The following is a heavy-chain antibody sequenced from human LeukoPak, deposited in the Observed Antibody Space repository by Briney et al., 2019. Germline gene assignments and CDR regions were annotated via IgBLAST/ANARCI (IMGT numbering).Heavy chain of an antibody. J-gene: IGHJ4*02. CDR2: INPNTGVT. Sequence: ASVKVSCKASPYTFSNYYIHWVRQAPEQGLEWMEWINPNTGVTNYAQKFQGRVTMTRDTSISTAYMELSRLRSDDTAVYYCARSPLIYCSGGSCYAMWIDYWGQGTLVTVSS. CDR1: PYTFSNYY. D-gene: IGHD2-15*01. V-gene: IGHV1-2*02. CDR3: ARSPLIYCSGGSCYAMWIDY.